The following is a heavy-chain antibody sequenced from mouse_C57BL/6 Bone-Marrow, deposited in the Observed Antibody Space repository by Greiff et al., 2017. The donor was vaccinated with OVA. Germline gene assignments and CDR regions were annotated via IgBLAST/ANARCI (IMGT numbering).Heavy chain of an antibody. V-gene: IGHV1-50*01. Sequence: VQLQQPGAELVKPGASVKLSCKASGYTFTSYWMQWVKQRPGQGLEWIGEIDPSDSYTNYNQKFKGKATLTVDTSSSTAYMQLSSLTSEDSAVYYCAFYYYGGSGYWGQGTTLTVSS. J-gene: IGHJ2*01. D-gene: IGHD1-1*01. CDR2: IDPSDSYT. CDR1: GYTFTSYW. CDR3: AFYYYGGSGY.